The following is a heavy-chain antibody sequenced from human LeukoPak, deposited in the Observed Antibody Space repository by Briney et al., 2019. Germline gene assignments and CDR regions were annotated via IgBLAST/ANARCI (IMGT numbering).Heavy chain of an antibody. CDR2: IKQDGSEK. D-gene: IGHD3-9*01. Sequence: GGSLRLSCAASGFTFSSYWMSWVRQAPGKRLEWVANIKQDGSEKYYVDSVKGRFTISRDNSKNTLYLQMNSLRAEDTAVYYCAKCARVDWLPIDYWGQGTLVTVSS. J-gene: IGHJ4*02. V-gene: IGHV3-7*05. CDR3: AKCARVDWLPIDY. CDR1: GFTFSSYW.